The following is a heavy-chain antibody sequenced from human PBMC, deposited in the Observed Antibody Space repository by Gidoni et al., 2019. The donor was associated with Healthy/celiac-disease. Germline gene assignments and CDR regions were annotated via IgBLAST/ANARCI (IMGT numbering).Heavy chain of an antibody. V-gene: IGHV4-34*01. Sequence: QVQLQQWGAGLLKPSETLSLTCAVYGGSFSGYYWSWIRQPPGKGLEWIGEINHSGSTNYNPSLKSRVTISVDTSKNQFSLKLSSVTAADTAVYYCARVAYYYGSKNVVIAIPRRALRGMDVWGQGTTVTVSS. CDR3: ARVAYYYGSKNVVIAIPRRALRGMDV. CDR2: INHSGST. CDR1: GGSFSGYY. J-gene: IGHJ6*02. D-gene: IGHD2-21*01.